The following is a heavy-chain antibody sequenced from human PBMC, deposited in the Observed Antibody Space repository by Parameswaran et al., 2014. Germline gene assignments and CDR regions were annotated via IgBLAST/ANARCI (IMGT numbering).Heavy chain of an antibody. D-gene: IGHD5-12*01. CDR3: ARGRWGRGYDRGAGSF. Sequence: WVRQAPGQGLEWMGWINPDSGDTNYAQKFQGRVTMTRDTSINTAYMELSRLTSDDTAVYYCARGRWGRGYDRGAGSFWGQGTLVTVSS. J-gene: IGHJ4*02. CDR2: INPDSGDT. V-gene: IGHV1-2*02.